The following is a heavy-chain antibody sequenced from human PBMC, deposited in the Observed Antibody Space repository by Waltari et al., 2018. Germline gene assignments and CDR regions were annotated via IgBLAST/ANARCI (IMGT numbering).Heavy chain of an antibody. Sequence: EVQLLESGGGLVQPGGSLRLSCAASGSTFSSYAMSWVRQAPGKGLEWVSVIYSGGSTYYADSVKGRFTISRDNSKNTLYLQMNSLRAEDTAVYYCAKKLGPFDYWGQGTLVTVSS. V-gene: IGHV3-23*03. J-gene: IGHJ4*02. CDR2: IYSGGST. CDR3: AKKLGPFDY. CDR1: GSTFSSYA.